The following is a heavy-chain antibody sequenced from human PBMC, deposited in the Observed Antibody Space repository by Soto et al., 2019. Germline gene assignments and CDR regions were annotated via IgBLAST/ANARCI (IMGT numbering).Heavy chain of an antibody. J-gene: IGHJ6*02. V-gene: IGHV4-30-4*01. CDR1: GGSIISGDYY. Sequence: PSETMSLTSPVAGGSIISGDYYWSWIRQPPGKGLEWIGYIYYSGSTYYNPSLRSRVSISVDTSKNQFSLKLSSVTAADTAVYYCARDPRPPLGGYYYGMDVWGQGTTVTVSS. D-gene: IGHD1-26*01. CDR2: IYYSGST. CDR3: ARDPRPPLGGYYYGMDV.